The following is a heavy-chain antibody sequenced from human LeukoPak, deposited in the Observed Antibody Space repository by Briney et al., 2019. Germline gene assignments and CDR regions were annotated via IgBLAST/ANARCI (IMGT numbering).Heavy chain of an antibody. CDR1: GYTLTSYG. D-gene: IGHD3-10*01. CDR3: ARDQVGVRGCFDY. CDR2: ISAYNGNT. J-gene: IGHJ4*02. Sequence: ASVKVSCKASGYTLTSYGISWVRQAPGQGLEGMGWISAYNGNTNYAQKLQGRVTMTKDTSTSTAYMELRRLRSDDTAVYYCARDQVGVRGCFDYWGQGTLVTVSS. V-gene: IGHV1-18*01.